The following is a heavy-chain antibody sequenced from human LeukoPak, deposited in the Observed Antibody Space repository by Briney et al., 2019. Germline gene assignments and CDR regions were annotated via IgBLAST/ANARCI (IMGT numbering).Heavy chain of an antibody. CDR3: ARALGYCSSTSCPRVPYYYYGMDV. CDR1: GFTFSSYG. D-gene: IGHD2-2*01. CDR2: IWYDGSNK. V-gene: IGHV3-33*01. Sequence: GGSLRLSCAASGFTFSSYGMHWVRQAPGKGLEWVAVIWYDGSNKYYADSVKGRFTISRDNSKNTLYLQMNSLRAEDTAVYYCARALGYCSSTSCPRVPYYYYGMDVWGQGTTVTASS. J-gene: IGHJ6*02.